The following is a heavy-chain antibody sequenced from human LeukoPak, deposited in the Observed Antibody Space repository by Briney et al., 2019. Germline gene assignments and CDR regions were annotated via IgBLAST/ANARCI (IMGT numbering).Heavy chain of an antibody. CDR1: GYTFTGYY. CDR3: ARDPPRLAAAGRGDY. CDR2: INPNSGGT. V-gene: IGHV1-2*02. J-gene: IGHJ4*02. Sequence: ASVKVSCKASGYTFTGYYMHWVRQAPGQGLEWMGWINPNSGGTNYAQKFQGRVTMTRDTSISTAYMELSRLRSDDTAVYYCARDPPRLAAAGRGDYWGQGTLVTVSS. D-gene: IGHD6-13*01.